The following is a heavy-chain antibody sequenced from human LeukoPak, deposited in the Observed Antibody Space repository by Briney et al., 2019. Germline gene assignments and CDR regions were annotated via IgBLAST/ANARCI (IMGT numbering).Heavy chain of an antibody. D-gene: IGHD4/OR15-4a*01. Sequence: GGSLRLSCAASGFTFSSYAMHWVRQAPGKGLEYVSAITTNGGRTYYADSVKGRFTISRDNSKNTLYLQMNSLRAEDTAVYYCAKEANNFDYWGQGTLVTVSS. J-gene: IGHJ4*02. CDR1: GFTFSSYA. V-gene: IGHV3-64*02. CDR3: AKEANNFDY. CDR2: ITTNGGRT.